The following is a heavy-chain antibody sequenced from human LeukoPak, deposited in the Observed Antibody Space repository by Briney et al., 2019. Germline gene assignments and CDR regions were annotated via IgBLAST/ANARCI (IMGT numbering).Heavy chain of an antibody. J-gene: IGHJ3*02. CDR3: ARGRGVVVAARRFGVRDAFDI. CDR2: IYYSGST. D-gene: IGHD2-15*01. Sequence: SETLSLTCTVSGGSISSSSYYWGWIRQPPGKGLEWIGSIYYSGSTYYNPSLKSRVTISVDTSKNQFSLKLSSVTAADTAVYYCARGRGVVVAARRFGVRDAFDIWGQGTMVTVSS. CDR1: GGSISSSSYY. V-gene: IGHV4-39*07.